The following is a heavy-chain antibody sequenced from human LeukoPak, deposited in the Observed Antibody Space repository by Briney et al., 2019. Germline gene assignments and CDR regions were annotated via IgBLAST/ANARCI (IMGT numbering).Heavy chain of an antibody. CDR3: ARKASSSFGFDY. CDR2: INPNSGGT. Sequence: ASVKVSCKASGYTFTGYYMHWLRQAPGQGLEWMGWINPNSGGTNYAQKFQGRVTMTRDTSISTAYMELSRLRSDDTAVYYCARKASSSFGFDYWGQGTLVTVSS. D-gene: IGHD6-6*01. V-gene: IGHV1-2*02. CDR1: GYTFTGYY. J-gene: IGHJ4*02.